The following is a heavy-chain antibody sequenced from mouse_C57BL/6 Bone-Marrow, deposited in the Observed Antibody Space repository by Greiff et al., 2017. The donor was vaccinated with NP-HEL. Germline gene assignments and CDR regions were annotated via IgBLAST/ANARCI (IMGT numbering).Heavy chain of an antibody. V-gene: IGHV1-7*01. Sequence: VKLQESGAELAKPGASVKLSCKASGYTFTSYWMHWVKQRPGQGLEWIGYINPSSGYTKYNQKFKDKATLTADNSSSTAYMQLSSLTYEDSAVYYCASPDRGNCDWFAYWGQGTLVTVSA. CDR3: ASPDRGNCDWFAY. J-gene: IGHJ3*01. CDR2: INPSSGYT. D-gene: IGHD2-1*01. CDR1: GYTFTSYW.